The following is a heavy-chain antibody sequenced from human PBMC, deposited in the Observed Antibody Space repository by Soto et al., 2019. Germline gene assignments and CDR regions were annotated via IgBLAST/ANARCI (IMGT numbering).Heavy chain of an antibody. D-gene: IGHD1-1*01. CDR2: IYHSGST. CDR1: GGSISSSNW. V-gene: IGHV4-4*02. Sequence: QVQLQESGPGLVKPSGTLSLTCAVSGGSISSSNWWSWVRQPPGQGLEWIGEIYHSGSTNYNPSLTSRVTITVDKSKNHFSLKLSSVTAADTAVYYCARDLEDGPPFDYWGQGTLVTVSS. J-gene: IGHJ4*02. CDR3: ARDLEDGPPFDY.